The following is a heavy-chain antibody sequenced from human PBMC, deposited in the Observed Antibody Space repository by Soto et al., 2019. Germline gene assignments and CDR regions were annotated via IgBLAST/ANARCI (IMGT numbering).Heavy chain of an antibody. D-gene: IGHD3-3*01. CDR3: ARDRYDFWSGFHFLFDY. CDR1: GFTFSSYA. J-gene: IGHJ4*02. Sequence: GGSLRLSCAASGFTFSSYAMHWVRQAPGKGLEWVAVISYDGSNKYYADSVKGRFTISRDNSKNTLYLQMNGLRAEDTAVYYCARDRYDFWSGFHFLFDYWGQGTLVTVSS. CDR2: ISYDGSNK. V-gene: IGHV3-30-3*01.